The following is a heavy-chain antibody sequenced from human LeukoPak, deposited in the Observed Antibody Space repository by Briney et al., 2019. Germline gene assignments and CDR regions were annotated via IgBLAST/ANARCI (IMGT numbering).Heavy chain of an antibody. CDR1: GFTFSSYG. V-gene: IGHV3-30*18. D-gene: IGHD5-12*01. CDR3: AKDRVVATSD. Sequence: GRSLRLSCAASGFTFSSYGMHWVRQAPGKGLEWVAVISYDGSNKYYADSVKGRFTISRDNSKNTLYLQTNSLRAEDTAVYYCAKDRVVATSDWGQGTLVTVSS. CDR2: ISYDGSNK. J-gene: IGHJ4*02.